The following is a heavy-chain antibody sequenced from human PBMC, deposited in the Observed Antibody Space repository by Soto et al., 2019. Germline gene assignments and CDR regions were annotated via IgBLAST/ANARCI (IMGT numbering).Heavy chain of an antibody. Sequence: ASVKVSCKASGYTFTGYYMHWVRQAPGQGLEWMGWINPNSGGTNYAQKFQGWVTMTRDTSISTAYMELSRLRSDDTAVYYCARDGEGYCSGGSCYLGFDYWGQGTLVTVSS. D-gene: IGHD2-15*01. CDR2: INPNSGGT. V-gene: IGHV1-2*04. CDR3: ARDGEGYCSGGSCYLGFDY. CDR1: GYTFTGYY. J-gene: IGHJ4*02.